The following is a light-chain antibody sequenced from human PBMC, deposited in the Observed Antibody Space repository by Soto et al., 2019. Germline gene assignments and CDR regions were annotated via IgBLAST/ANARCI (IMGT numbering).Light chain of an antibody. V-gene: IGKV3-20*01. Sequence: DIELTQRPSPLPLSPGERATLSCRASQSVSSSSLAWYQQKPGQAPRLLIYDASSRATGIPARFSGSGSGTDFSLTISRLVPAEFAVTYCQQYGSSPPWTFGQGTKVDIK. CDR3: QQYGSSPPWT. J-gene: IGKJ1*01. CDR1: QSVSSSS. CDR2: DAS.